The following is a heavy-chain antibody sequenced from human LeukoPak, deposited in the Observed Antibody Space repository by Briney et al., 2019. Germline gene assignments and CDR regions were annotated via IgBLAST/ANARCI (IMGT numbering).Heavy chain of an antibody. V-gene: IGHV3-33*01. D-gene: IGHD2-2*01. CDR2: IWYDGCNK. Sequence: SGRSLRLSCAASGFTFSSYGMHWVRQAPGKGLEWVAVIWYDGCNKYYADSVKGRFTISRDNSKNTLYLQMNSLRAEDTAVYYCARGVTRYCSSTSCYYFDYWGQGTLVTVSS. J-gene: IGHJ4*02. CDR1: GFTFSSYG. CDR3: ARGVTRYCSSTSCYYFDY.